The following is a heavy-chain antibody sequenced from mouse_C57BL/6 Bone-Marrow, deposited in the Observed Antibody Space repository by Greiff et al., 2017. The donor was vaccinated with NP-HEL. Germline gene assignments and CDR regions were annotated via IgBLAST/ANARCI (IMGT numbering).Heavy chain of an antibody. Sequence: EVQLQQSGPVLVKPGASVKMSCKASGYTFTDYYMNWVKQSHGKSLEWIGVINPYNGGTSYNQKFKGKATLTVDKSSSTDYMELNSLTSEDSAVYYCAREGKVYFDYWGQGTTLTVSS. D-gene: IGHD2-1*01. J-gene: IGHJ2*01. V-gene: IGHV1-19*01. CDR3: AREGKVYFDY. CDR1: GYTFTDYY. CDR2: INPYNGGT.